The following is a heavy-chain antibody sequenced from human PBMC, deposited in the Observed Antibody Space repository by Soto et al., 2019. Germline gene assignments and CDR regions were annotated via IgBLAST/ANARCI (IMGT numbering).Heavy chain of an antibody. CDR2: ISSSSSYI. J-gene: IGHJ3*02. D-gene: IGHD2-21*02. V-gene: IGHV3-21*01. CDR1: GFTFSSYS. CDR3: ARDDYAFDI. Sequence: EVQLVESGGGLVKPGGSLRLSCAASGFTFSSYSMNWVRQAPGKGLEWVSSISSSSSYIYYADSVKGRFIISRDNAKNSLYLQMNSLRAEESAVYYCARDDYAFDIWGQGTMGTVSS.